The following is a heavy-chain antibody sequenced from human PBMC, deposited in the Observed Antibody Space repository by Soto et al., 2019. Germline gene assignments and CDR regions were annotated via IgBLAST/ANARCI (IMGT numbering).Heavy chain of an antibody. V-gene: IGHV4-39*07. CDR2: INHSGST. CDR1: GGSISSSTYY. J-gene: IGHJ6*02. D-gene: IGHD5-12*01. CDR3: ARGGRQYYYYGMDV. Sequence: QLQLQESGPGLVKPSETLSLTCTVSGGSISSSTYYWGWIRQPPGKGLEWIGEINHSGSTNYNPSLKSRVTISVDTSKNQFSLKLSSVTAADTAVYYCARGGRQYYYYGMDVWGQGTTVTVSS.